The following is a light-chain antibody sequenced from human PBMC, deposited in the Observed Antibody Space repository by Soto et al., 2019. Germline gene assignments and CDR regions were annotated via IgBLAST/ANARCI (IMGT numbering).Light chain of an antibody. CDR2: YDD. V-gene: IGLV1-36*01. Sequence: QSVLAQPPSASGSPGHSVTLSCTGSSSNIGNNAVNWYQQLPGKAPKLLIYYDDLLPSGVSDRFSGSKSGTSASLAISGLQSEDEADYYCAAWDDSLNGYVFGTGTKVTVL. CDR3: AAWDDSLNGYV. J-gene: IGLJ1*01. CDR1: SSNIGNNA.